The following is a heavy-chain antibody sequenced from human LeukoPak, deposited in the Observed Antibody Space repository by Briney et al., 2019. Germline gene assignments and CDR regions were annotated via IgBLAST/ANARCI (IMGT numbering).Heavy chain of an antibody. CDR2: ISWNSGSI. CDR3: AKDLPRYCSGGSCYTPLAFDI. J-gene: IGHJ3*02. D-gene: IGHD2-15*01. Sequence: GWSLRLSCAASGFTFDDYAWHWVRQAPGKGLEWVSGISWNSGSIGYADSVKGRFTISRDNAKNSLYLQMNSLRAEDTALYYCAKDLPRYCSGGSCYTPLAFDIWGQGTMVTVSS. V-gene: IGHV3-9*01. CDR1: GFTFDDYA.